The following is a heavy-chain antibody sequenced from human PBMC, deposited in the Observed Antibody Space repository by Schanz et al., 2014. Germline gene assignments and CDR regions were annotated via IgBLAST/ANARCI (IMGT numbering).Heavy chain of an antibody. V-gene: IGHV3-13*05. CDR2: IGPASDP. D-gene: IGHD7-27*01. J-gene: IGHJ4*02. Sequence: EVQLVESGGGLVQPGGSLRLSCAASGFTFSNYDMHWVRQAIGKGLEWVSGIGPASDPYYAGSVKGRFTISRENGKNSLYLQMNSLRPEDTAVYYCAKYGGELGVSFEYWGQGTLVTVSS. CDR1: GFTFSNYD. CDR3: AKYGGELGVSFEY.